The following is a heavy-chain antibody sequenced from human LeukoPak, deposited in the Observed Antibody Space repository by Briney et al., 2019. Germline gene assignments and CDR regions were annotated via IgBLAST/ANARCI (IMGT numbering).Heavy chain of an antibody. Sequence: ASVTVSCTGSGYTFTSYDINWVRQATGPGLERMGWVNPNSGNTGYAQKFQGRVTMTRNTSISTAYMELSSLRSEDTAVYYCASQLEYSSLLGSYYYYGMDVWGQGTTVTVSS. CDR1: GYTFTSYD. V-gene: IGHV1-8*01. CDR2: VNPNSGNT. D-gene: IGHD6-6*01. CDR3: ASQLEYSSLLGSYYYYGMDV. J-gene: IGHJ6*02.